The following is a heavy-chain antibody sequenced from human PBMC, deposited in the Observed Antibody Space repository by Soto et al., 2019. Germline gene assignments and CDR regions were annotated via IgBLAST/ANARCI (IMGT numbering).Heavy chain of an antibody. J-gene: IGHJ4*02. CDR2: IIPILGIA. CDR1: GGTFSSYT. CDR3: ARGSIAVAGSESFDY. D-gene: IGHD6-19*01. Sequence: GASVKVSCKASGGTFSSYTISWVRQAPGQGLEWMGRIIPILGIANYAQKFQGRVTITADKSTSTAYMELSSLRSEDTAVYYCARGSIAVAGSESFDYWGPGPLVTVSS. V-gene: IGHV1-69*02.